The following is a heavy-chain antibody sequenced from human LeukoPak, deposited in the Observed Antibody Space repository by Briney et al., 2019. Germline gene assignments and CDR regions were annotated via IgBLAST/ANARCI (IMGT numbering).Heavy chain of an antibody. J-gene: IGHJ5*02. V-gene: IGHV4-39*01. CDR2: IYYSGST. D-gene: IGHD4-17*01. Sequence: SETLSLTCTVSGGSISSSSYYWGGIRQPPGKGLEWIGNIYYSGSTYYNPSLKSRVTISVDTSKNQFSLQLSSVTAADTAVYYCARPTVTSYNWFDPWGQGTLVTVSS. CDR1: GGSISSSSYY. CDR3: ARPTVTSYNWFDP.